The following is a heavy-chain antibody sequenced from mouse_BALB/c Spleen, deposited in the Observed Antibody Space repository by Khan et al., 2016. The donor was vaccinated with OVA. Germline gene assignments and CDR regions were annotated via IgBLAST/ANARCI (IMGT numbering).Heavy chain of an antibody. J-gene: IGHJ2*01. Sequence: EVQLQESGPGLVKPSQSLSLTCTVTGYSITSGYGWNWIRQFPGNQLEWMGYISYRGSTNYNPSLKSRISITRDTSKNQFYLQLNSVTTEDTATYYSARTARIKYWGQGTTLTVSS. CDR1: GYSITSGYG. CDR2: ISYRGST. CDR3: ARTARIKY. V-gene: IGHV3-2*02. D-gene: IGHD1-2*01.